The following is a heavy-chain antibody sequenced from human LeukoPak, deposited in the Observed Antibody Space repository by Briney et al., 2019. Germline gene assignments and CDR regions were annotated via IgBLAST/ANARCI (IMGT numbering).Heavy chain of an antibody. D-gene: IGHD2-15*01. CDR2: ITQDGSEK. CDR3: ARDWRQDNAFDL. J-gene: IGHJ3*01. Sequence: GGSLRLSCAPSEFTFSSHQMSWVRQAPGKGMEWVAKITQDGSEKYYMDSVKGRFIISRDNGKNSLYLQMNSLRVEDTAVYYCARDWRQDNAFDLWGQGTMVTVSS. CDR1: EFTFSSHQ. V-gene: IGHV3-7*01.